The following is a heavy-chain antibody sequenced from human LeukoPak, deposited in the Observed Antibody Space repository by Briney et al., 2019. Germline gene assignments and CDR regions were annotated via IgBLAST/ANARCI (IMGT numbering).Heavy chain of an antibody. CDR2: IYDSGST. CDR3: AREMRYYDSSGYSFGADAFDI. CDR1: GGSIRSSYYY. J-gene: IGHJ3*02. Sequence: SETLSLTCTVSGGSIRSSYYYWGWIRQPPGKGLEWIGSIYDSGSTYYNPSLKSRVTISVDTSKNQFSLKLSSVTAADTAVYYCAREMRYYDSSGYSFGADAFDIWGQGTMVTVSS. D-gene: IGHD3-22*01. V-gene: IGHV4-39*07.